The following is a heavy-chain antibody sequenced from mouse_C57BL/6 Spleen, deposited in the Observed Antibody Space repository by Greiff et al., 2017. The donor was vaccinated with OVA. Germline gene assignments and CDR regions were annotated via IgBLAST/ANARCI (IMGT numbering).Heavy chain of an antibody. J-gene: IGHJ1*03. Sequence: VQLQQSGSELRSPGSSVKLSCKDFDSEVFPIAYMSWVRQKPGHGFEWIGGILPSIGRTIYGEKFEDKATLDADTLSNTAYLELNSLTSEDSAIYYCARDYYGSSGYWYFDVWGTGTTVTVSS. CDR1: DSEVFPIAY. V-gene: IGHV15-2*01. CDR2: ILPSIGRT. CDR3: ARDYYGSSGYWYFDV. D-gene: IGHD1-1*01.